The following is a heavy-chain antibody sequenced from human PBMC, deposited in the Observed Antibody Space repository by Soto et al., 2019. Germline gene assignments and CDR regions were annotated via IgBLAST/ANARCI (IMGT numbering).Heavy chain of an antibody. CDR3: AKDLSLGIYYYYGMDV. D-gene: IGHD7-27*01. V-gene: IGHV3-30*18. J-gene: IGHJ6*02. Sequence: QVQLVESGGGVVQPGRSLRLSCAASGFTFSSYGMHWVRQAPGKGLEWVAVISYDGSNKYYADSVKGRFTISRDNSKNTLYLQMNSLRAEDTAVYYCAKDLSLGIYYYYGMDVWGQGTTVTVSS. CDR1: GFTFSSYG. CDR2: ISYDGSNK.